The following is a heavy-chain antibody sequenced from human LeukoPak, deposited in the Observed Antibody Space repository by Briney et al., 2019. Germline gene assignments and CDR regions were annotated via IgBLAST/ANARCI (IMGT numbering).Heavy chain of an antibody. J-gene: IGHJ6*02. CDR2: ISSSSSYI. V-gene: IGHV3-21*01. D-gene: IGHD5-18*01. CDR3: ARDGYSYGYYGMDV. CDR1: GFTFSSYS. Sequence: PGGSLRLSCAASGFTFSSYSMNWVGQAPGKGVEGVSSISSSSSYIYYADSVKGRFTISRDNAKNSLYLQMNSLRAEDTAVYYCARDGYSYGYYGMDVWGQGTTVTVSS.